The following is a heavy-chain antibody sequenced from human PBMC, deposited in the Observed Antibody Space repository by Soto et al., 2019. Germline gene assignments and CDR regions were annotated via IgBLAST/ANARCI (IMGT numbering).Heavy chain of an antibody. CDR3: ARKAEIYDRTGYFQH. D-gene: IGHD3-22*01. J-gene: IGHJ1*01. V-gene: IGHV3-15*07. Sequence: PGGSLRLSCTASGFTFNNAWMNWVRQAPGKGLEWVGRIKSKTAGETTDYAAPVKGRFTISRDDSKNTLYLQMNSLKTEDTAEYYCARKAEIYDRTGYFQHWGQGALVTVSS. CDR2: IKSKTAGETT. CDR1: GFTFNNAW.